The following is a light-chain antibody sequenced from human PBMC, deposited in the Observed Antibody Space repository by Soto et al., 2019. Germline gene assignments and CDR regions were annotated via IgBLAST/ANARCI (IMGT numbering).Light chain of an antibody. V-gene: IGKV3-20*01. CDR1: QRVSGNY. CDR2: SAS. CDR3: QQYGISLWT. Sequence: PGERATLSCRASQRVSGNYLTRYQQKPGQAPRLLIYSASTRLSVIPDTFSGSGSGTDFALTISRLEPEYFAVYYRQQYGISLWTFGQGTKVEIK. J-gene: IGKJ1*01.